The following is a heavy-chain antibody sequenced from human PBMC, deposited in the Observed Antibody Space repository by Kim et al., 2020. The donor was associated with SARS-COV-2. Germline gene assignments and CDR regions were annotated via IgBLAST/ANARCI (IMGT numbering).Heavy chain of an antibody. Sequence: QKFQGRVTITADESTSTAYMELSSLRSEDTAVYYCARTLRFLGYYYGMDVWGQGTTVTVSS. V-gene: IGHV1-69*01. J-gene: IGHJ6*02. D-gene: IGHD3-3*01. CDR3: ARTLRFLGYYYGMDV.